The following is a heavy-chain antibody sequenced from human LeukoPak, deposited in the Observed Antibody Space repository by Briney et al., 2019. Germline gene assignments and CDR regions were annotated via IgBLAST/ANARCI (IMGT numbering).Heavy chain of an antibody. CDR1: GFTFRSYA. CDR2: ISGSPDKT. CDR3: ARVVGVSPLDY. Sequence: GGSLRLSCVVSGFTFRSYAMYWVRQAPGKGLEWVSEISGSPDKTYYADSVKGRFATSRDDSRNTLYLQMNSLRAEDTAVYYCARVVGVSPLDYWGQGTPVTVSS. D-gene: IGHD3-16*01. J-gene: IGHJ4*02. V-gene: IGHV3-23*01.